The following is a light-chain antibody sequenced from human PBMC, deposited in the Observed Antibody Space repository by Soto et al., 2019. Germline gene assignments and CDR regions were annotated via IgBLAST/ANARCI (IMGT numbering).Light chain of an antibody. CDR2: DGS. CDR1: SSDVWSYNL. J-gene: IGLJ1*01. CDR3: SSYATSRSXAYV. V-gene: IGLV2-23*03. Sequence: QSSLTQPASMSGSPVQSITISCTGTSSDVWSYNLFSWYQQFPDKSPKLIIYDGSERPSGFSDRFSGSKSGNTASLTISGLRAEDEAEYHCSSYATSRSXAYVVGTGTKVXV.